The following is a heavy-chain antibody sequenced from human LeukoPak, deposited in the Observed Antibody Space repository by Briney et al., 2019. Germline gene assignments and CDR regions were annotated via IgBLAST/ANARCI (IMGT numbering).Heavy chain of an antibody. CDR1: GYTFTSYD. V-gene: IGHV1-8*01. Sequence: ASVKVSCKASGYTFTSYDINWVRQATGQGLEWMGWMNPDSGNTGYAQKFQGRVTMTRNTSISTAYMELSSLRSEDTAVYYCARVYSSSWYAFDPWGQGTLVTVSS. D-gene: IGHD6-13*01. CDR3: ARVYSSSWYAFDP. CDR2: MNPDSGNT. J-gene: IGHJ5*02.